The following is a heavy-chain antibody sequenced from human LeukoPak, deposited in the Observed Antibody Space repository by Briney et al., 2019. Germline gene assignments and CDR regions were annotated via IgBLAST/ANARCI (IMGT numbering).Heavy chain of an antibody. CDR3: ARVESGSYWGIY. D-gene: IGHD1-26*01. V-gene: IGHV3-74*01. CDR1: GFTFSSYW. CDR2: INGDGSAT. Sequence: PGGSLRLSCAASGFTFSSYWMHWVRQAPGEGLVWVSRINGDGSATSCADSVKGRFTISRDNAKNTLYLQLDSLRAEDTAVYYCARVESGSYWGIYWGQGTLVTASS. J-gene: IGHJ4*02.